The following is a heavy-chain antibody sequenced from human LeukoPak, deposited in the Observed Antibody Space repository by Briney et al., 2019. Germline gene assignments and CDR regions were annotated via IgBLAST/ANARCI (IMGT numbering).Heavy chain of an antibody. CDR3: ASLSKFYYESRGFFDY. J-gene: IGHJ4*02. CDR2: ISSSGST. CDR1: GDSISGGVYQ. V-gene: IGHV4-30-4*08. Sequence: PSETLSLTCTVSGDSISGGVYQWSWLRQRPGRGLEWLGHISSSGSTSSDPSLKSRVTISVDTSKNQFSLKLSSVTAADTAVYYCASLSKFYYESRGFFDYCGQGTLVTVSS. D-gene: IGHD3-22*01.